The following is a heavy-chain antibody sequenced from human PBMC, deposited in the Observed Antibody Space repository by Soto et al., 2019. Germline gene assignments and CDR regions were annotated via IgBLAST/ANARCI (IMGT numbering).Heavy chain of an antibody. D-gene: IGHD6-13*01. V-gene: IGHV1-69*13. CDR3: VRDSGAKLSSS. CDR1: GGTFSSYR. CDR2: IVPIYRTA. J-gene: IGHJ4*02. Sequence: SVKVSCKASGGTFSSYRINWVRQAPGQGLEWVGGIVPIYRTADYAQKFQGRVTITADESARTSYMELRGLKSQDTAVYYCVRDSGAKLSSSWGQGTLVTVSS.